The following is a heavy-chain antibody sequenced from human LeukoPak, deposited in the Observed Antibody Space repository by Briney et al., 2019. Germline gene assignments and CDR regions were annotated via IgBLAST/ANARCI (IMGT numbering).Heavy chain of an antibody. D-gene: IGHD3-3*01. Sequence: GGSLRLSCAASGFTFSSYGMHWVRQAPGKGLEWVAFIRYDGSNKYYADSVKGRFTISRDNSKNTLYLQMNSLRAEDTAVYYCAKDPKEGTIFGVVTSGSYMDVWGKGTTVTVSS. V-gene: IGHV3-30*02. CDR3: AKDPKEGTIFGVVTSGSYMDV. CDR1: GFTFSSYG. J-gene: IGHJ6*03. CDR2: IRYDGSNK.